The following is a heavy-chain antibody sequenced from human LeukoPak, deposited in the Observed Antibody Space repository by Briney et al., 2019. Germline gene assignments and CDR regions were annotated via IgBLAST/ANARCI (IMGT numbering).Heavy chain of an antibody. CDR3: AREGYYYGSGSYDLTYYYYHYMDV. Sequence: PSETLSLTCAVYGGSFSGYYWSWIRQPPGKGLEWIGEINHSGSTNYNPSLKSRVTISVDTSKNQFSLKLSSVTAADTAVYYCAREGYYYGSGSYDLTYYYYHYMDVWGKGTTVTVSS. CDR2: INHSGST. V-gene: IGHV4-34*01. D-gene: IGHD3-10*01. CDR1: GGSFSGYY. J-gene: IGHJ6*03.